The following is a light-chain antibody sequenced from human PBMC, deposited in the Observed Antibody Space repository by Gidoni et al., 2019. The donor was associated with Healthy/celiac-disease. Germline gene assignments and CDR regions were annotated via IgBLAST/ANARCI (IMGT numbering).Light chain of an antibody. J-gene: IGKJ4*01. CDR2: DAS. V-gene: IGKV3-11*01. CDR1: QSVSSY. Sequence: EIVWTQSPATLSLSPGERATHSCRASQSVSSYLAWYQQTPGQAPRLLIYDASNRATGIPARFSGSGSGSDFTLTIRSLEPEDFAVYYCQQRSNWPLTFGGXTKVEIK. CDR3: QQRSNWPLT.